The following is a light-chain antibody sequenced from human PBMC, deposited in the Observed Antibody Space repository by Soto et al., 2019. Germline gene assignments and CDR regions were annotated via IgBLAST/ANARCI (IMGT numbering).Light chain of an antibody. CDR2: DAS. CDR1: QSVRSY. J-gene: IGKJ5*01. Sequence: DIQMTQSPSSLSASVGDRVTITCRASQSVRSYLNWYQQKPGKAPRLLIYDASSLQSGVPSRFSGSGSGTEFTLTISGLLPEDFATYHCQQLNTLPFTFGQGTRLEI. V-gene: IGKV1-39*01. CDR3: QQLNTLPFT.